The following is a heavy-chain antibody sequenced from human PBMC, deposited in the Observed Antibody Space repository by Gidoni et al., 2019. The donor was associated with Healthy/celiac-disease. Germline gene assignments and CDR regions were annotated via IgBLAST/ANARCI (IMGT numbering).Heavy chain of an antibody. J-gene: IGHJ5*02. CDR1: GFSLSTSGAG. Sequence: QITLKESGPTLVKPTQTLTLTCTFSGFSLSTSGAGVGWIRQPPGKALEWLALIYWNDDKRYSPSLKSRLTITKDTSKNQVVLTMTNMDPVDTATYYCAHRRGGYDFWSGYYTGHWFDPWGQGTLVTVSS. D-gene: IGHD3-3*01. CDR3: AHRRGGYDFWSGYYTGHWFDP. V-gene: IGHV2-5*01. CDR2: IYWNDDK.